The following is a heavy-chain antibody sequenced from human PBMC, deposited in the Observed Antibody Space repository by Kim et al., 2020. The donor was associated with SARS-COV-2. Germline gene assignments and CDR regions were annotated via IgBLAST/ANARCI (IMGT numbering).Heavy chain of an antibody. CDR2: ISGSGGST. V-gene: IGHV3-23*01. Sequence: GGSLRLSCAAFGFTFSSYAMSWVRQAPGKGLEWVSAISGSGGSTYYADSVKGRFTISRDNSKNTLYLQMNSLRAEDTAVYYCAKQLRYFDWLQPYYYYYGMDVWGQGTTVTVSS. D-gene: IGHD3-9*01. J-gene: IGHJ6*02. CDR3: AKQLRYFDWLQPYYYYYGMDV. CDR1: GFTFSSYA.